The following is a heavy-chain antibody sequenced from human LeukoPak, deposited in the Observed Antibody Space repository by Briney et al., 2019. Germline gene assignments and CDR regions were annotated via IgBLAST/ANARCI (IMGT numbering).Heavy chain of an antibody. D-gene: IGHD3-10*01. CDR2: MNPNSGNT. Sequence: ASVKVSCKASGYTFTSYDINWVRQATGQGLEWMGWMNPNSGNTGYAQKFQGRVTMTRNTSISTAYMELSSLRSEDTAVYYCARGRYYYGSGSGHSRQTVGDYYYYYMDVWGKGTTVTISS. V-gene: IGHV1-8*01. CDR3: ARGRYYYGSGSGHSRQTVGDYYYYYMDV. J-gene: IGHJ6*03. CDR1: GYTFTSYD.